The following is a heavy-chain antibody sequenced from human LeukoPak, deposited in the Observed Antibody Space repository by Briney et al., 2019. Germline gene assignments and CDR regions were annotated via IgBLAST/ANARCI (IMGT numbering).Heavy chain of an antibody. V-gene: IGHV4-59*12. CDR1: GGSISSYY. D-gene: IGHD6-19*01. Sequence: SETLSLTCTVSGGSISSYYWSWIRQPPGKGLEWIGYIYDSGSTYYNPSLKSRVTISVDTSKNQFSLKLSSVTAADTAVYYCARDHSQWLAYFDYWGQGTLVTVSS. CDR3: ARDHSQWLAYFDY. CDR2: IYDSGST. J-gene: IGHJ4*02.